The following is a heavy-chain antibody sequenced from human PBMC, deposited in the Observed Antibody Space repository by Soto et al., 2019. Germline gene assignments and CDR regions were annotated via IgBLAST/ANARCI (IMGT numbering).Heavy chain of an antibody. D-gene: IGHD2-15*01. CDR3: ARELVLGLKSAFDM. V-gene: IGHV3-7*04. CDR1: GFTFSSYG. CDR2: IRGDGSKK. J-gene: IGHJ3*02. Sequence: PGGSLILSCAAAGFTFSSYGMHWVRQAPGKGLEWVANIRGDGSKKSYGDSVKGRFTISSDNAKNSLYLHMNSLRDEDTAVYFCARELVLGLKSAFDMWGRGTLVTVSS.